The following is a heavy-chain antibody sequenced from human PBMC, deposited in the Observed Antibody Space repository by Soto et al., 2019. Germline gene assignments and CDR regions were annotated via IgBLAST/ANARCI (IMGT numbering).Heavy chain of an antibody. CDR3: ATAFPMGARFYFDY. D-gene: IGHD3-16*01. CDR2: ISYDANNR. V-gene: IGHV3-30*03. J-gene: IGHJ4*02. CDR1: GFNFRADG. Sequence: SLRLSFVVSGFNFRADGMHWYRQAPGRGLEWVAFISYDANNRNYADSVKGRFTVSRDNFKNTLFLQMSSLKDEDTALYYCATAFPMGARFYFDYWGQGTLVSVSS.